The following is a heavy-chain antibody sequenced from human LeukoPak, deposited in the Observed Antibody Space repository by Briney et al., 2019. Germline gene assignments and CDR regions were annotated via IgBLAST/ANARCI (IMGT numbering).Heavy chain of an antibody. V-gene: IGHV3-74*01. J-gene: IGHJ5*02. CDR1: GFTFSNYW. CDR3: AKSDWFDP. CDR2: IKNDGSAA. Sequence: PGGSLRLSCATSGFTFSNYWMSWLRQAPGKGLVWVSRIKNDGSAATYADSVKGRFTISRDNARNTLYLQMNSLRVDDTAVYYCAKSDWFDPWGRGTLVTVSS.